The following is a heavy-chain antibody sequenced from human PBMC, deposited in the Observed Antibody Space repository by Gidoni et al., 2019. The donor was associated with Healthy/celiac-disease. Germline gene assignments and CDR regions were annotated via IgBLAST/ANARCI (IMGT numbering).Heavy chain of an antibody. CDR1: GFTFSSYS. J-gene: IGHJ4*02. CDR2: ISSSSSTI. Sequence: EVQLVESGGGLVQPGGSLRLSCEASGFTFSSYSMNWVRQAPGKGREWVSYISSSSSTIYYADSVKGRFTISRDNAKNSLYLQMNSLRDEDTAVYYCASAYGSGLDYWGQGPLVTVSS. V-gene: IGHV3-48*02. D-gene: IGHD3-10*01. CDR3: ASAYGSGLDY.